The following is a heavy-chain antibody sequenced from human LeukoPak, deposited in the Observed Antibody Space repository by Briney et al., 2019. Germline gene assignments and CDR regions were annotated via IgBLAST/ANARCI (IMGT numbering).Heavy chain of an antibody. J-gene: IGHJ4*02. CDR2: IYSGGST. CDR1: VFTVSSNY. V-gene: IGHV3-53*01. CDR3: ARARFRSAETFDY. D-gene: IGHD3-16*01. Sequence: GGSLRLSCAASVFTVSSNYMSWVRQAPGKGLEWVSVIYSGGSTYYADSVKGRLTIYRGNSKNKLYVQMNSLRAEDTAVYYCARARFRSAETFDYWGQGTLVAVSS.